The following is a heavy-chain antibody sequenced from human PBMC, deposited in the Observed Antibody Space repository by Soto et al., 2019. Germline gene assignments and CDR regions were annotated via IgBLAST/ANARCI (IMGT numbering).Heavy chain of an antibody. CDR3: AREDGVVGSSSAFDH. CDR2: INGRSNYV. Sequence: EVQVVESGGGLVKPGGSLRLSGVFSGFTFSTYTMNWVRQAPGKGLEWVSSINGRSNYVYYADSVKGRFTISRDNAKNSLYLQMNRLRAEDTAIYYCAREDGVVGSSSAFDHWGLGTLVTVSS. J-gene: IGHJ4*02. CDR1: GFTFSTYT. V-gene: IGHV3-21*01. D-gene: IGHD1-26*01.